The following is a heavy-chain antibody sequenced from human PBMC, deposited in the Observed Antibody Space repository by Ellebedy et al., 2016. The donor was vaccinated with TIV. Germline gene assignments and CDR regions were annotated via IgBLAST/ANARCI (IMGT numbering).Heavy chain of an antibody. CDR3: TTDFSN. V-gene: IGHV3-15*07. J-gene: IGHJ4*02. D-gene: IGHD3-3*01. CDR2: IRRIVDGGTI. CDR1: GFTFSSSW. Sequence: GGSLRLXXVGSGFTFSSSWMDWVRQAPGKGLEWVGRIRRIVDGGTIDYAAPVKDRFTISRDDSKNTLYLQMNSLKTEDTALYYCTTDFSNWGQGTLVTVSS.